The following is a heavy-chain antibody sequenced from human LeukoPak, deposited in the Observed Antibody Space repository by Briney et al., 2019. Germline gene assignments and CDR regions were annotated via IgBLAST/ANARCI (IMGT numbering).Heavy chain of an antibody. Sequence: PGGSLRLSCAASGFTFSSYAMHWVRQAPGKGLEWVAVISYDGSNKYYADSVKGRFTISRDNSKNTLYLQMSSLRAEDTAVYYCARERGFPDYWGQGTLVTVSS. D-gene: IGHD3-10*01. J-gene: IGHJ4*02. CDR2: ISYDGSNK. V-gene: IGHV3-30*04. CDR1: GFTFSSYA. CDR3: ARERGFPDY.